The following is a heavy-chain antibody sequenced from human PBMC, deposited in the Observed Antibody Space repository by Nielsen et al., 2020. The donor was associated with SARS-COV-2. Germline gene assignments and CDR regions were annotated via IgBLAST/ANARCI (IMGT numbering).Heavy chain of an antibody. CDR3: ARDWAAAGTN. CDR2: ISSSSSTI. Sequence: VRQAPGKGLEWVSYISSSSSTIYYADSVKGRFTISRDNAKNSLYLQMNSLRDEDTAVYYCARDWAAAGTNWGQGTLVTVSS. D-gene: IGHD6-13*01. V-gene: IGHV3-48*02. J-gene: IGHJ4*02.